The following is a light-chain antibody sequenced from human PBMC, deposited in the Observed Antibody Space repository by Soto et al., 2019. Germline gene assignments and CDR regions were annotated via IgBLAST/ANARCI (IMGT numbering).Light chain of an antibody. CDR2: DVS. J-gene: IGLJ3*02. V-gene: IGLV2-11*01. CDR1: SSDVGGYNY. Sequence: QSALTQPRSVSGSPGQSVTISCTGTSSDVGGYNYVSWYQHHPGKAPKLMIYDVSERPSGVPDRFSGSKSGTSASLAINGLQAEDEAHYYCQSYDNSLSGSWVFGGGTKLTVL. CDR3: QSYDNSLSGSWV.